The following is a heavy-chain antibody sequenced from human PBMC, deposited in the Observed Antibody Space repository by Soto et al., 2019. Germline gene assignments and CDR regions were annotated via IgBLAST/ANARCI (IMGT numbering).Heavy chain of an antibody. D-gene: IGHD5-12*01. V-gene: IGHV4-39*01. J-gene: IGHJ6*02. CDR2: IYYSGST. Sequence: SETLSLTCTVSGGSISSSSYYWGWIRQPPGKGLEWIGSIYYSGSTYYNPSLKSRVTISVDTSKNQFSLKLSSVTAADTAVYYCATSGARDGYNYYYYYGVDVWGQGTTVTVSS. CDR1: GGSISSSSYY. CDR3: ATSGARDGYNYYYYYGVDV.